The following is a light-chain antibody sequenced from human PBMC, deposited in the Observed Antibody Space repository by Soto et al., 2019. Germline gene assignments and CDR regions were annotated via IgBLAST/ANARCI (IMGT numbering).Light chain of an antibody. Sequence: QSLLTQPPSASGTPGQRVTISCSGSSSNIGSNYVYWYQQLPGTAPKLLIYRNNQRPSGVPDRFSGSKSGTSASLAISGLRSEDEADYYCAAWDDSLSADVVFGGGTQLTVL. J-gene: IGLJ2*01. CDR1: SSNIGSNY. V-gene: IGLV1-47*01. CDR2: RNN. CDR3: AAWDDSLSADVV.